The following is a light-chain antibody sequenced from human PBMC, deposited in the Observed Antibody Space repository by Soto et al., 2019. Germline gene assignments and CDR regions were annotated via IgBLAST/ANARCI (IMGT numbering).Light chain of an antibody. Sequence: QSALTQRASVSGSPGQSITISCTGTSSDVGGYNFVSWYQQYPGRAPKVMIYDVSNRPSGVSNRFYGSKSGNTASLTISGLQAEDEADYYCNSYSSSATYVFGTGTKLTVL. CDR2: DVS. V-gene: IGLV2-14*03. CDR1: SSDVGGYNF. CDR3: NSYSSSATYV. J-gene: IGLJ1*01.